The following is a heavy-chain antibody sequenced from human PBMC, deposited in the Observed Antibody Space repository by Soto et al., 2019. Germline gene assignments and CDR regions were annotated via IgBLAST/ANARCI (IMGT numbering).Heavy chain of an antibody. CDR3: ARVTPGAAEIDY. CDR1: GGSISSGGYS. CDR2: IYHSGST. Sequence: SETLSLTCAVSGGSISSGGYSWSWIRQPPGKGLEWIGYIYHSGSTYYNPSLKSRVTISVDRSKNQFSLKLSSVTAADTAVYYCARVTPGAAEIDYWCQGTLVTVSS. J-gene: IGHJ4*02. D-gene: IGHD2-15*01. V-gene: IGHV4-30-2*01.